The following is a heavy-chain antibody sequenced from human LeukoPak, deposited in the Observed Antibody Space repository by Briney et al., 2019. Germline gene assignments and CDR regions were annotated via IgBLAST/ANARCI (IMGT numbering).Heavy chain of an antibody. D-gene: IGHD1-26*01. V-gene: IGHV3-23*01. J-gene: IGHJ4*02. CDR2: ISGSGGST. Sequence: GGSLRLSCAASGFTFSSYAMSWVRQAPGKGLEWVSAISGSGGSTYYADSVKGRFTISRDNSKNTLYLQMNSLRAEHTAVYYCAKDVSGSYFLSLYYFDYWGQGTLVTVSS. CDR1: GFTFSSYA. CDR3: AKDVSGSYFLSLYYFDY.